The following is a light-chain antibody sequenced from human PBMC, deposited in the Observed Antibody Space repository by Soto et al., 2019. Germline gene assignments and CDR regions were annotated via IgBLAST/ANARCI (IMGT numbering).Light chain of an antibody. CDR1: QSSNTY. J-gene: IGKJ1*01. CDR2: VAS. V-gene: IGKV1-39*01. CDR3: QHSYTTPWT. Sequence: DIQMTKYPSSLSVSLGDRVAMSCRARQSSNTYVNWYQQEPGKAPKVLISVASRLQTGGPSRFRGSGSGTEFTLTIRTLPPEHFAPYFCQHSYTTPWTFGQGIKVDIK.